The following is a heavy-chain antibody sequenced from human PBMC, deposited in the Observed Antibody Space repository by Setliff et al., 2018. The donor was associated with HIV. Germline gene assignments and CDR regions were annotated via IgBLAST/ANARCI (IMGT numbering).Heavy chain of an antibody. CDR1: GFTFSSFG. V-gene: IGHV3-48*04. J-gene: IGHJ4*02. D-gene: IGHD3-3*01. Sequence: GGSLRLSCAASGFTFSSFGMHWVRQAPGKGLEFVAHISPDGKTIHFADAVKGRFTISRDNAKNSLYLQMNSLRAEDTALYYCAKDAQITIFGLVIMNFDYWGQGTLVTVSS. CDR2: ISPDGKTI. CDR3: AKDAQITIFGLVIMNFDY.